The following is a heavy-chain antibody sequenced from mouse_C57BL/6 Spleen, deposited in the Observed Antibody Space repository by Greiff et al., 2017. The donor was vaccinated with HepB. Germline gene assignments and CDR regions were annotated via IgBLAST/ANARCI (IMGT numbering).Heavy chain of an antibody. J-gene: IGHJ3*01. CDR3: TRGRTQDY. V-gene: IGHV1-15*01. CDR2: IDPETGGT. Sequence: VQLQQSGAELVRPGASVTLSCKASGYTFTDYEMHWVKQTPVHGLEWIGAIDPETGGTAYNQKFKGKAILTADKSSSTAYMELRSLTSEDSAVYYCTRGRTQDYWGQGTLVTVSA. CDR1: GYTFTDYE.